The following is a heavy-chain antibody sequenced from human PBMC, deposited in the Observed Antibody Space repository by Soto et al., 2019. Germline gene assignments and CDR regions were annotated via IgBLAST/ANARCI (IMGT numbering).Heavy chain of an antibody. D-gene: IGHD5-18*01. CDR3: AREEHSYGRTFDY. CDR2: MNPSGGGT. J-gene: IGHJ4*02. V-gene: IGHV1-46*03. CDR1: GYTFTSHD. Sequence: GASVKVSCKASGYTFTSHDINWMRQTTGQGLEWMGWMNPSGGGTSYAQKFQGRATMTRDTSTSTVYMELSSLRSEDTAVYYCAREEHSYGRTFDYWGQGTLVTVSS.